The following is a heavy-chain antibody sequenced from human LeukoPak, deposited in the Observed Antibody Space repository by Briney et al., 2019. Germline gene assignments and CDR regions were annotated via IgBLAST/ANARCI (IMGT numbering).Heavy chain of an antibody. CDR3: AGTAMVRGVIGYYYYYYMDV. D-gene: IGHD3-10*01. CDR1: GGSISSYY. Sequence: SETLSLTCTVSGGSISSYYWSWIRQPPGKGLEWIGYIYTSGSTNYNPSLKSRVTISVDTSKNQFSLKLSSVTAADTAVYYCAGTAMVRGVIGYYYYYYMDVWGKGTTVTVSS. CDR2: IYTSGST. V-gene: IGHV4-4*09. J-gene: IGHJ6*03.